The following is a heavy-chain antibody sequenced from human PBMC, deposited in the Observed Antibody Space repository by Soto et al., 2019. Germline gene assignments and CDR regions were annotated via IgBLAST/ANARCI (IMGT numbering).Heavy chain of an antibody. CDR2: IYYRGST. V-gene: IGHV4-59*01. D-gene: IGHD4-17*01. J-gene: IGHJ4*02. CDR1: GGSLSPYY. Sequence: QVQLQESGPGLVKPSETLSLTCTVSGGSLSPYYWSWLRQAPGRGLEWIGYIYYRGSTKYNPSLKSRVTISVGTSKNQFSLKLSSVTAADTAVYYCTRVGGYYGDYPNFDYWGQGTLVTVSS. CDR3: TRVGGYYGDYPNFDY.